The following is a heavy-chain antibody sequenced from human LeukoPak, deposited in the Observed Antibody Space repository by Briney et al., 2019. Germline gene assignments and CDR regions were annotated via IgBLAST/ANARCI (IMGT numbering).Heavy chain of an antibody. CDR2: INPNSGGT. D-gene: IGHD4-17*01. Sequence: ASVKVSCKASGGTFSSYAISWVRQAPGQGLEWMGWINPNSGGTNYAQKFQGRVTMTRDTSISTAYMELSRLRSDDTAVYYCAMTYGDFNYDYWGQGTLVTVSS. V-gene: IGHV1-2*02. J-gene: IGHJ4*02. CDR3: AMTYGDFNYDY. CDR1: GGTFSSYA.